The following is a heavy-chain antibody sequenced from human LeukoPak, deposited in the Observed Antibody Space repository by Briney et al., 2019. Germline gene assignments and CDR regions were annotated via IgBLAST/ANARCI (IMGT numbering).Heavy chain of an antibody. D-gene: IGHD5-18*01. CDR2: INPSGGST. CDR3: AREDRGAMDGFDY. CDR1: GYTFSSYN. Sequence: ASVKVSFKASGYTFSSYNMHWVRQAPGQGLEWTGIINPSGGSTTYAQKFQGRVTMTRDTSTSTVYMELSSLRSEDTAVYYCAREDRGAMDGFDYWGQGTLVTVSS. J-gene: IGHJ4*02. V-gene: IGHV1-46*01.